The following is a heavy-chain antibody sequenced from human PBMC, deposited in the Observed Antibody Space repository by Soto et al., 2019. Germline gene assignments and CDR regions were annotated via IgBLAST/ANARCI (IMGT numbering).Heavy chain of an antibody. V-gene: IGHV4-30-4*01. CDR1: GGSISSGDYY. Sequence: SETLSLTCTVSGGSISSGDYYWSWIRQPPGKGLEWIGYIYYSGSAYYNPSLKSRVTISVGTSKNQFSLKLSSVTAADTAVYYCARSLEYRFAQYYFDYWGQGTLVTVSS. CDR2: IYYSGSA. D-gene: IGHD5-18*01. CDR3: ARSLEYRFAQYYFDY. J-gene: IGHJ4*02.